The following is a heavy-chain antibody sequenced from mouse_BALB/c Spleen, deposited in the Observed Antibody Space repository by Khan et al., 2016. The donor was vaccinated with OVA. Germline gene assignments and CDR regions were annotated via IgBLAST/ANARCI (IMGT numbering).Heavy chain of an antibody. D-gene: IGHD1-1*01. CDR3: ARGNYYGYYCDY. V-gene: IGHV3-2*02. J-gene: IGHJ2*01. CDR1: GYSITSGYA. CDR2: ISYSGGT. Sequence: EVKLLESGPGLVKPSQSLSLTCTVTGYSITSGYAWNWIRQFPGNKLEWMGYISYSGGTSYNPSLKSRISITRDTSKNQFFLQLNSVTTEDTATYYCARGNYYGYYCDYWGQGTTLTVSS.